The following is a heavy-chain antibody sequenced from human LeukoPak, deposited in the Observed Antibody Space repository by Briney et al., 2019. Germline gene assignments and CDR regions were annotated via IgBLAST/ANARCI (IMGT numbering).Heavy chain of an antibody. CDR1: GFTFSSYS. CDR3: AREMGAGLNFDY. V-gene: IGHV3-21*04. J-gene: IGHJ4*02. CDR2: ITTTSYI. D-gene: IGHD1-26*01. Sequence: GGSLRLSCAASGFTFSSYSLNWVRQAPGKGLEWVSSITTTSYIYYADSVKGRFTISRDNAKNSLYLQMNSLRAEDTAVYYCAREMGAGLNFDYWGQGALVTVSS.